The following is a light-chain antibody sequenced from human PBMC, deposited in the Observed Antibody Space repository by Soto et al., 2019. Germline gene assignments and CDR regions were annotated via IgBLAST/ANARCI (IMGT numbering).Light chain of an antibody. J-gene: IGKJ4*01. V-gene: IGKV2D-29*01. Sequence: DVVMTQSPLSLPVTLGQPASISCRSSQSLVSSDGKTYLSWYLQKPGHPPQLLIFEVSNHFSGVSDRFSGSGSGTDFTLKISRVEAEDVGVYYCMQSVQFPRTFGGGTKVDIK. CDR1: QSLVSSDGKTY. CDR3: MQSVQFPRT. CDR2: EVS.